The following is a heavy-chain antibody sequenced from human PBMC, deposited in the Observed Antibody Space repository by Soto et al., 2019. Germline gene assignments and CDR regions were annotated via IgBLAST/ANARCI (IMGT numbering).Heavy chain of an antibody. D-gene: IGHD2-2*01. CDR3: ARSPGYCSTTRCYGRDFVIDV. V-gene: IGHV3-30-3*01. Sequence: QVQLVEFGGGVVQPGRSLRLSCAASRFTFSNYAMHWVRQAPGKGLQWVALISFDGSTKYYADSVKGRFTISRDNSKNTLYLQMNSLRAEDTAVYYCARSPGYCSTTRCYGRDFVIDVWGQGTTVTVSS. CDR1: RFTFSNYA. CDR2: ISFDGSTK. J-gene: IGHJ6*02.